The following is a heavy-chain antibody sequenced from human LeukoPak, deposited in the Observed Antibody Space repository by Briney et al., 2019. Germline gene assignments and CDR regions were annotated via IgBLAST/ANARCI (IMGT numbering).Heavy chain of an antibody. J-gene: IGHJ4*02. CDR3: ARDSGSYRGFDY. Sequence: QPGGSLRLSCAASGFTFSSYWMHWVRQPPGKGLVWVSRITSDGSGIGYADSVKGRFSTSRDNAKNTLYLQMNSLRAEDTAVYYCARDSGSYRGFDYWGQGTLVTVSS. D-gene: IGHD1-26*01. V-gene: IGHV3-74*01. CDR2: ITSDGSGI. CDR1: GFTFSSYW.